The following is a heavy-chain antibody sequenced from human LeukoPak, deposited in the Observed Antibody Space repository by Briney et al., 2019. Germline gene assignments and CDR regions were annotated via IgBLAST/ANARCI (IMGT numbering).Heavy chain of an antibody. CDR3: ATPDCSDGDCYSGGDYYMDV. CDR1: GYTFTGYY. D-gene: IGHD2-15*01. J-gene: IGHJ6*03. V-gene: IGHV1-2*02. CDR2: INPNSGGT. Sequence: ASVKVSCKASGYTFTGYYMHWVRQAPGQGLEWMGWINPNSGGTNYAQKFQGRVTITADTSTSTVYMELSSLRSEDTAVYYCATPDCSDGDCYSGGDYYMDVWGNGTTVTVSS.